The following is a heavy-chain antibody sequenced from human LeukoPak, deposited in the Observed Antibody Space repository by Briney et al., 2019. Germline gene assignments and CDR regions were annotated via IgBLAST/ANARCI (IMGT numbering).Heavy chain of an antibody. CDR3: ARARNDGATPNLDFDY. CDR1: GFTVSSNY. J-gene: IGHJ4*02. D-gene: IGHD1-1*01. CDR2: IYSGGST. V-gene: IGHV3-53*01. Sequence: GGSLRLSCAASGFTVSSNYMSWVRQAPGKGLEWVSVIYSGGSTYYADSVKGRFTISRDNSKNTLYLQMNSLRAEDTAVYYCARARNDGATPNLDFDYWGQGTLVTVSS.